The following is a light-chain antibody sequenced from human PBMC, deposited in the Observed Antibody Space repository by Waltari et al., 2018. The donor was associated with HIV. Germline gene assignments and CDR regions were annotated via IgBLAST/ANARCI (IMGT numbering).Light chain of an antibody. V-gene: IGLV2-8*01. CDR3: GSHGGCNTVL. Sequence: QSALTQPPSASGSPGQSVTISCTTTSTYGGSFKYVSWYQQHPGKASELMNYDVTKWPSVFPVRVAGSKHGNTPSRTVSGLQAEDGADHRCGSHGGCNTVLFGGGTRLTVL. CDR2: DVT. CDR1: STYGGSFKY. J-gene: IGLJ3*02.